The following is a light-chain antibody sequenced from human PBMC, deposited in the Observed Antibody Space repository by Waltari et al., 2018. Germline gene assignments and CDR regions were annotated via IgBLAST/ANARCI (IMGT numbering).Light chain of an antibody. CDR3: QRSSGYPPT. CDR2: KAS. CDR1: QSLNTW. Sequence: IQMTQPPSTLSASVGARITTTCRASQSLNTWLAWYQQKPGKAPKLLISKASSLQSEVPSRFSGSGFGTEFTLTISSLQPDDSATYYCQRSSGYPPTFGGGTKVEIK. V-gene: IGKV1-5*03. J-gene: IGKJ4*01.